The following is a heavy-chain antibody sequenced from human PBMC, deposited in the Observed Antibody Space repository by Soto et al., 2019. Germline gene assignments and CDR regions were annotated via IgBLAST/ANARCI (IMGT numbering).Heavy chain of an antibody. V-gene: IGHV3-72*01. D-gene: IGHD6-19*01. CDR1: GFTVSDHY. CDR3: ARGRAGYSSGWYSDY. Sequence: EVQLVESGGGLVQPGGSLRLSCAASGFTVSDHYMDWVRQAPGKGLEWVGRTRNKAYSYTKEYAASGKGRFSIPRDDSKSSLYLQMNSLKTEDTAMYYCARGRAGYSSGWYSDYWGQGTLVTVSS. J-gene: IGHJ4*02. CDR2: TRNKAYSYTK.